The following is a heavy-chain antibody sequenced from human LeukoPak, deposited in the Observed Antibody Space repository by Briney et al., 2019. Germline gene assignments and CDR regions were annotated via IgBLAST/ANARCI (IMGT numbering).Heavy chain of an antibody. CDR1: NGSIRSYY. V-gene: IGHV4-59*01. D-gene: IGHD4-17*01. CDR2: IYYSGST. J-gene: IGHJ4*02. CDR3: ARDGGTVSPAFDY. Sequence: SETLSLTCTVSNGSIRSYYWSWIRQPPGKGLEWVANIYYSGSTKYNPSFKSRVTISVDTSKNQFSLKLNSVTAADTAVYYCARDGGTVSPAFDYWGQGTLVTVSS.